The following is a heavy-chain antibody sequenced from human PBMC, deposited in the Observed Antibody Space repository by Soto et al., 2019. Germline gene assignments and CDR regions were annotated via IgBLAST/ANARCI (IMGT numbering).Heavy chain of an antibody. CDR3: ARLGSFDRVPAATIVDY. D-gene: IGHD2-2*01. Sequence: GGSLRLSCAASGFTFSSYAMHWVRQAPGKGLEWVAVISYDGSNKYYADSVKGRFTISRDNSKNTLYLQMNSLRAEDTAVYYCARLGSFDRVPAATIVDYWGQGTLVTVSS. CDR1: GFTFSSYA. V-gene: IGHV3-30-3*01. CDR2: ISYDGSNK. J-gene: IGHJ4*02.